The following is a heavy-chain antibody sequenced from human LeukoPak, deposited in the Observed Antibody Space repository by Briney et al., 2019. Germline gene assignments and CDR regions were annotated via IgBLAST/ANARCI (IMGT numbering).Heavy chain of an antibody. CDR1: GFTFSSYG. CDR2: IWYDGSNK. Sequence: QPGGSLRLSCAASGFTFSSYGMHWVRQAPGKGLEWVAVIWYDGSNKYYADSVKGRFTISRDNSKNTLYLQMNSLRAEDTAVYYCARDTVLAVAGTQGAFDIWGQGTMATVSS. CDR3: ARDTVLAVAGTQGAFDI. V-gene: IGHV3-33*01. J-gene: IGHJ3*02. D-gene: IGHD6-19*01.